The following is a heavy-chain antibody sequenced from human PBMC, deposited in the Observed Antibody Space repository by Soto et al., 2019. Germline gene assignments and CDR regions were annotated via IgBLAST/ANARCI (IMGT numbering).Heavy chain of an antibody. D-gene: IGHD1-26*01. V-gene: IGHV4-4*02. CDR2: IYHSGSI. CDR1: GDPISSRHW. Sequence: PSETLSLTCAVSGDPISSRHWWCWVRQTPGKGLEWIGEIYHSGSINYNPSLKSRVIISADRSKNQFSLRLSSVTAADTAVYYCATSQLGEYFDYWGQGTLVTVSS. CDR3: ATSQLGEYFDY. J-gene: IGHJ4*02.